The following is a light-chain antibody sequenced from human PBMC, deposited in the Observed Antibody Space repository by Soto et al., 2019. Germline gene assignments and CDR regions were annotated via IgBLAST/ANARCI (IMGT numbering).Light chain of an antibody. J-gene: IGLJ2*01. Sequence: QSVLTQPPSASGTPGQRVTISCSGSTSNIGTNTVNWFQHLPGSAPKLVIYTNDQRPSGVPDRFSGSRSGTSASLAISGLQSEDEADYYCSSYSGSDNFVVFGGGTKLTVL. CDR3: SSYSGSDNFVV. CDR2: TND. CDR1: TSNIGTNT. V-gene: IGLV1-44*01.